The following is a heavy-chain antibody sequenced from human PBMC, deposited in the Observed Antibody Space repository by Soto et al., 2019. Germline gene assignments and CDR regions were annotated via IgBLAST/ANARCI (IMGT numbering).Heavy chain of an antibody. CDR2: INEDGSDY. Sequence: GGSLRLSCAASGFTFSSFWMNWVRQAPGKGLEWVANINEDGSDYNVVDSVKGRFTVSRDNAKNSLFLQMNSLRVEDTGVYYCARTGDGHHDFLDYWGQGALVTVSS. D-gene: IGHD1-1*01. J-gene: IGHJ4*02. V-gene: IGHV3-7*01. CDR1: GFTFSSFW. CDR3: ARTGDGHHDFLDY.